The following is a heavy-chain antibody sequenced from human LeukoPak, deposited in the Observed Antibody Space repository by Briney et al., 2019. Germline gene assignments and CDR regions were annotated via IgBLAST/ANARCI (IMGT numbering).Heavy chain of an antibody. D-gene: IGHD2-15*01. CDR2: IYRHGGT. J-gene: IGHJ5*02. Sequence: TGGSLRLSCAASGFTVSTNYVSWVRQAPGKGLEWVSVIYRHGGTAYADSVQGRFSISKDNAKNSLYLQMNSLRAEDTALYYCAREVVAATRGWFDPWGQGTLVTVSS. V-gene: IGHV3-66*01. CDR1: GFTVSTNY. CDR3: AREVVAATRGWFDP.